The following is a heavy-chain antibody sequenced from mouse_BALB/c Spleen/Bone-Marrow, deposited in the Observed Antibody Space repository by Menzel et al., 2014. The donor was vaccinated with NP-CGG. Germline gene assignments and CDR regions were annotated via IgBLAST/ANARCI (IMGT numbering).Heavy chain of an antibody. J-gene: IGHJ4*01. CDR3: ARNLYYGSSLYAMDY. V-gene: IGHV2-2*02. CDR1: GFSLTTYG. D-gene: IGHD1-1*01. Sequence: QVQLEQPGPGLVQPSQRLSIPCTVSGFSLTTYGVHWVRQSPGKGLEWLGVIWSGGSTDYNAAFISGLSITKDNSKSQVFFKMNSLQANDTAIYYCARNLYYGSSLYAMDYWGQGTSVTVSS. CDR2: IWSGGST.